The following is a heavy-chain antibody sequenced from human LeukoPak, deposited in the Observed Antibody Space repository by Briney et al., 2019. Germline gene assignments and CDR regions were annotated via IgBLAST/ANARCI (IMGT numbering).Heavy chain of an antibody. J-gene: IGHJ5*02. Sequence: GGSLRLSCAASGFTFSDYYMSWIRHAPGKGLEWVSYISSSGSTIYYADSVKGRFTISRDNAKNSLYLQMNSLRAEDTAVYYCARDVGTYDFWSGYSWLDPWGQGTLVTVSS. D-gene: IGHD3-3*01. CDR1: GFTFSDYY. V-gene: IGHV3-11*04. CDR2: ISSSGSTI. CDR3: ARDVGTYDFWSGYSWLDP.